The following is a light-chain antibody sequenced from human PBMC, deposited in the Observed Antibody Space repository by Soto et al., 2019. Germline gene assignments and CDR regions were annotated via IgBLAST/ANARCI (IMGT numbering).Light chain of an antibody. J-gene: IGLJ1*01. CDR1: SSDVGDYNY. CDR3: CSYAGGYYV. CDR2: DVS. Sequence: QSVLTQPRSVSGSPGQSVTISCTGTSSDVGDYNYVSWYQQHPGKAPKLMIYDVSKRPSGVPDRFSGSKSGNTASLTISGLQAEDEADYYCCSYAGGYYVFGTGTKLTVL. V-gene: IGLV2-11*01.